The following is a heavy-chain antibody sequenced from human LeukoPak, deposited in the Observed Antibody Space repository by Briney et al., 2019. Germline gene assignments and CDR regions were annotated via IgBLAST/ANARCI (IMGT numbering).Heavy chain of an antibody. J-gene: IGHJ4*02. CDR2: ISGGGNSP. V-gene: IGHV3-23*01. CDR1: GFTFSSYA. Sequence: GGSLRLSCAASGFTFSSYAMSWVRQAPGKGLEWVAAISGGGNSPYYTDSVKGRFTISRDNSKNALYLQMNSLRAEDTAVYYCAKFSYSSGWLGYFDFWGQGSLVTVPS. CDR3: AKFSYSSGWLGYFDF. D-gene: IGHD6-19*01.